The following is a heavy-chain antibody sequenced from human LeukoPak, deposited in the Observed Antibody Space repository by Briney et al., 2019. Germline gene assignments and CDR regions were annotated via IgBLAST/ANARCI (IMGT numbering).Heavy chain of an antibody. J-gene: IGHJ5*01. Sequence: PGGSLRLSCVPSGFTFSTYSMHWVRQAPGKGLEYVSAISSDGGTTYYVGSVKGRFTISRANSKNTLYLQMGSLRVEDMAVYYCARGRAYSRDWFDFWGQGTLVTVSS. CDR1: GFTFSTYS. D-gene: IGHD5-18*01. CDR2: ISSDGGTT. V-gene: IGHV3-64*02. CDR3: ARGRAYSRDWFDF.